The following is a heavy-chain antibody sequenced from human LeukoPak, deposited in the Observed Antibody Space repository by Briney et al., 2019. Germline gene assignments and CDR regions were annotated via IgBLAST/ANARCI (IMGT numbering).Heavy chain of an antibody. CDR2: ISGSGGNT. Sequence: GGSLRLSCAASGFTFSIYAMSWVRQARAKGLDCVSGISGSGGNTYYPDSVKGRFTISRDNSKNTLNLQVNSLRVEDTAIYYCAKGRGNSAFYYLDAWGQGTLVTVSS. J-gene: IGHJ4*02. CDR3: AKGRGNSAFYYLDA. CDR1: GFTFSIYA. V-gene: IGHV3-23*01. D-gene: IGHD2/OR15-2a*01.